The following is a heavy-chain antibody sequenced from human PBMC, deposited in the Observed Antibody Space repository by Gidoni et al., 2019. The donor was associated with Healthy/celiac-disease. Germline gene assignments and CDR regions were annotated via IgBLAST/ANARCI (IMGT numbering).Heavy chain of an antibody. D-gene: IGHD2-15*01. V-gene: IGHV1-69*08. CDR1: GGTFSSNT. CDR2: IIPILGIA. J-gene: IGHJ4*02. CDR3: ARDLLGYCSGGSCSLGY. Sequence: QVQLVQSGAEVKKPGSSVKVSCKASGGTFSSNTISWVRQAPGQGLEWMGRIIPILGIANYAQKFQGRVTITADKSTSTAYMELSSLRSEDTAVYYCARDLLGYCSGGSCSLGYWGQGTLVTVSS.